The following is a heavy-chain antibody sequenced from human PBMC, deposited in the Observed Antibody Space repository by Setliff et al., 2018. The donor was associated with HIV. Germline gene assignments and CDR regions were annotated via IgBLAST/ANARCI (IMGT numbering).Heavy chain of an antibody. J-gene: IGHJ4*02. CDR2: IGASGSIT. Sequence: LSLTCAVSGYSIISDYYWGWIRQSPGKGLEWVSIIGASGSITYYADSVKGRFTVSRDSAQSSLYLQMSSLRAEDTAVYYCARSHYSRGESFDYWGQGTLVTVSS. V-gene: IGHV3-11*04. CDR3: ARSHYSRGESFDY. D-gene: IGHD2-21*01. CDR1: GYSIISDYY.